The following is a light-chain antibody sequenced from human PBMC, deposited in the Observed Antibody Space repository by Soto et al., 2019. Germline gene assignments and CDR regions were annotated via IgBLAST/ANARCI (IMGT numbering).Light chain of an antibody. V-gene: IGKV1-39*01. CDR1: QDVTRY. J-gene: IGKJ1*01. CDR3: QQTYSPSMA. Sequence: DIQMTQSPSSLSASVGDRVTVTCRASQDVTRYLNWCQQKPGKAPELLIYAASTLQSGVPSRFSGSGSGTDFTLTISSLQPEDFATYFCQQTYSPSMAFGQGTKVDIK. CDR2: AAS.